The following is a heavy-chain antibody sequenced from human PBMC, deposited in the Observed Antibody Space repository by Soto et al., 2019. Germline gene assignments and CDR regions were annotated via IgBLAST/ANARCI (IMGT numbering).Heavy chain of an antibody. CDR1: GDSISSNNNY. D-gene: IGHD5-18*01. V-gene: IGHV4-30-4*01. J-gene: IGHJ5*02. CDR2: ISYSGTT. CDR3: ARGRGYSYGLDP. Sequence: SETLCLTCTVAGDSISSNNNYWSWIRQPPGEGLEWIGFISYSGTTSYSPSLKSRVAISLDTSKNQFSLSLSSVTAADTAVYYCARGRGYSYGLDPWGQGTLVTVSS.